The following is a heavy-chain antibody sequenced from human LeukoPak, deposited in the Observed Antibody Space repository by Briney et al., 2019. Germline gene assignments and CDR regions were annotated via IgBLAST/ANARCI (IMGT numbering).Heavy chain of an antibody. CDR2: LYYGGST. J-gene: IGHJ5*02. Sequence: SETLSLTCTVSGGSISNSTYYWAWIRQPPGKGLEWIGSLYYGGSTYYNPSLKSRVTISVDTSKNQFSLKLSSVTAADTAVYYCARHIIRGGELPGTYSWFDPWGQGALVTVSS. D-gene: IGHD1-26*01. V-gene: IGHV4-39*01. CDR1: GGSISNSTYY. CDR3: ARHIIRGGELPGTYSWFDP.